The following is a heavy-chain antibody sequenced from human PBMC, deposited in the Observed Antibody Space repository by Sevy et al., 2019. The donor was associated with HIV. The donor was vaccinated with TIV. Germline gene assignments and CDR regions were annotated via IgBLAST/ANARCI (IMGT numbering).Heavy chain of an antibody. CDR2: ISWNSASI. D-gene: IGHD2-8*01. Sequence: GGSLRLSCAASGFTFDDYAMHWVRQAPGKGLEWVSGISWNSASIDYADSVKGRFTISRDNAKNSLYLQMKSLRADDTVLYYCARDRDDGYCTNGVCFNFDNWGQGTLVTVSS. J-gene: IGHJ4*01. V-gene: IGHV3-9*01. CDR3: ARDRDDGYCTNGVCFNFDN. CDR1: GFTFDDYA.